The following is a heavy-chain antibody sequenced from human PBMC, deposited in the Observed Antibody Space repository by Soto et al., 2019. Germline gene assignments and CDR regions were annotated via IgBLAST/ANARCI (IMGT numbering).Heavy chain of an antibody. CDR1: GYTFTSYD. CDR2: MNPNSGNT. J-gene: IGHJ3*02. Sequence: GASVKVSCKASGYTFTSYDINWVRQATGQGLEWMGWMNPNSGNTGYAQKFQGRVTMTRNTSVSTAYMELSSLRSEDTAVYYCARGDILEWFTDAFDIWGQGTMVTVSS. V-gene: IGHV1-8*01. CDR3: ARGDILEWFTDAFDI. D-gene: IGHD3-3*01.